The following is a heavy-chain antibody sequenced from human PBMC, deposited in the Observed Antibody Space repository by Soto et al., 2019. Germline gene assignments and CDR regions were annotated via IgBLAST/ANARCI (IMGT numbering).Heavy chain of an antibody. CDR2: IGNKVEGGRE. CDR3: VTSGVGVGRLDN. D-gene: IGHD1-26*01. J-gene: IGHJ4*02. Sequence: EVQLVESGGGLVRPGGSLRLSCAASGLSLSDTYMDWVRQAPGKGLEWVGRIGNKVEGGREDYAAPANGRFSISRDNSKNTLYDQLDSLQSEDTGVKYCVTSGVGVGRLDNWVQGTLVTVSS. V-gene: IGHV3-15*07. CDR1: GLSLSDTY.